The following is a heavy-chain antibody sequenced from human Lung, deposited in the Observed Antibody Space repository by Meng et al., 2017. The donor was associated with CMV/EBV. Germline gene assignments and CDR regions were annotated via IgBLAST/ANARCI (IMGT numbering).Heavy chain of an antibody. Sequence: SETLSLTCTVSGGSISSSSYYWGWIRQPPGKGLEWIGSIYYSGSTYYNPSLKSRVTISVDTSKNQFSLKLSSVTAADTAVYYCARTSSSGLTPFDPWGQGTLVTGSS. CDR1: GGSISSSSYY. J-gene: IGHJ5*02. D-gene: IGHD6-19*01. V-gene: IGHV4-39*01. CDR2: IYYSGST. CDR3: ARTSSSGLTPFDP.